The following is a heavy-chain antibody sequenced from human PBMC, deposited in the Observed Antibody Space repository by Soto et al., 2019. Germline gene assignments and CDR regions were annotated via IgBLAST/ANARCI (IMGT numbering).Heavy chain of an antibody. CDR2: IYYSGST. Sequence: SETLSLTRTVSGGSISSGGYYWGWIRQPPGKGLEWIGSIYYSGSTYYNPSLKSRVTISVDTSKNQFSLKLSSVTAADTAVYYCARPTRRIAAAGTGYYYMDVWGKGTTVTVSS. V-gene: IGHV4-39*01. D-gene: IGHD6-13*01. J-gene: IGHJ6*03. CDR3: ARPTRRIAAAGTGYYYMDV. CDR1: GGSISSGGYY.